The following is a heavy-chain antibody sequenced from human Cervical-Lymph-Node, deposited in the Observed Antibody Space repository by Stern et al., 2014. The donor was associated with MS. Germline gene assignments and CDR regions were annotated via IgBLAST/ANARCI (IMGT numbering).Heavy chain of an antibody. CDR1: GFNIVTYS. J-gene: IGHJ5*01. V-gene: IGHV3-21*01. CDR3: ASTSGWFDS. Sequence: EVQLVESGGGLVTPGGSLSLSCAASGFNIVTYSMNWVRQAPGKGLECVSCSSATSSNIKFAAAVRGRFTISRDNAKNSLFLHMSGLRVEDTAVYYCASTSGWFDSWGQGIQVTVSS. CDR2: SSATSSNI.